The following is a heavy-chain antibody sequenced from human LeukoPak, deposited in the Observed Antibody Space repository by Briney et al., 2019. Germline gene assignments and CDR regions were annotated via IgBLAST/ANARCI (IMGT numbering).Heavy chain of an antibody. D-gene: IGHD4-11*01. CDR2: ISGSGGST. CDR1: GFTFTSYA. CDR3: AKAPHDYSDKVNWFDP. J-gene: IGHJ5*02. V-gene: IGHV3-23*01. Sequence: GGSLRLSCAASGFTFTSYAMSWVRQAPGKGLEWVSGISGSGGSTYYADSVKGRFTISRDNSKNTPYLQMNSLRAEDTAVYYCAKAPHDYSDKVNWFDPWGQGTLVTVSS.